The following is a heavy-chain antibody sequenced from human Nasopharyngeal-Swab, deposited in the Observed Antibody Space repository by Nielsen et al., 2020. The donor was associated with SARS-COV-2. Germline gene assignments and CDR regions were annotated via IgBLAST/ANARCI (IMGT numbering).Heavy chain of an antibody. CDR1: GYTFTSYY. J-gene: IGHJ4*02. CDR2: INPSGGST. V-gene: IGHV1-46*01. D-gene: IGHD3-10*01. Sequence: ASVKVSCKASGYTFTSYYMHWVRQAPGQGLEWMGIINPSGGSTSYAQKFQGRVTMTRDTSTSTVYMELSSLRSEDTAVYYCARAVKYYYGSGSYLLDYWGQGTVVTVSS. CDR3: ARAVKYYYGSGSYLLDY.